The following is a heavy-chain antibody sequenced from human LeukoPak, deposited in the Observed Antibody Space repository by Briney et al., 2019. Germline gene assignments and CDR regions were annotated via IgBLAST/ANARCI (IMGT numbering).Heavy chain of an antibody. J-gene: IGHJ5*02. Sequence: EASVKVSCKASGYTFTSYDINWVRQATGQGLEWMGWMNPNSGNTGYAQKFQGRVTMTRNTSISTAYMELSSLRSEDTAVYYCARGRSSRVVPAAIVRFDPWGQGTLVTVSS. CDR2: MNPNSGNT. CDR1: GYTFTSYD. CDR3: ARGRSSRVVPAAIVRFDP. V-gene: IGHV1-8*01. D-gene: IGHD2-2*01.